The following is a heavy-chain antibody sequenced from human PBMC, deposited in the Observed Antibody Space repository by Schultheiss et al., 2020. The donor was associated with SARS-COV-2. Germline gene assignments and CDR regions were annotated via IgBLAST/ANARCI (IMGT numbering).Heavy chain of an antibody. CDR2: ISGSGSTI. Sequence: GESLKISCAASGFTFSSYAMSWVRQAPGKGLEWVSAISGSGSTIYYADSVKGRFTISRDNAKNTLYLQMNSLRAEDTAVYYCARDRSGWVGGLGYFAMDVWGQGTTVTVSS. CDR1: GFTFSSYA. CDR3: ARDRSGWVGGLGYFAMDV. V-gene: IGHV3-23*01. D-gene: IGHD3-10*01. J-gene: IGHJ6*02.